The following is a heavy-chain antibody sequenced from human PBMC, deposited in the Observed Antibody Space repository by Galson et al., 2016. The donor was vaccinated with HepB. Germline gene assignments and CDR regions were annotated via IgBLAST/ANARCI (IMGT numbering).Heavy chain of an antibody. CDR1: GFSLSTSXXG. CDR2: IYWDDDS. Sequence: PALVKPTQTLTLTCTXSGFSLSTSXXGVGXIXQPPXQGLEWLGIIYWDDDSRYSSSLKSRLTITKDTSKNQVVLTMTNVGPVDTATYYCAHSRYYVSGSLDYWGQGTLVTVSS. V-gene: IGHV2-5*02. CDR3: AHSRYYVSGSLDY. D-gene: IGHD3-10*01. J-gene: IGHJ4*02.